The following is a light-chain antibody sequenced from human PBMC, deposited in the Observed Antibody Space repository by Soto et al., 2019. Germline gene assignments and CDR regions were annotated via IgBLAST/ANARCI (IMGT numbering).Light chain of an antibody. V-gene: IGKV3-20*01. CDR3: HQYGTSVT. CDR1: QSVSSSY. Sequence: EIVLTQSPGTLPLSPGERATLSCRASQSVSSSYLAWSQQKPGQAPRLLIYGASHRATGIPDRFSGSGSGTDFNRTISGLEPEEFAVYYCHQYGTSVTFGAGTKVDIK. J-gene: IGKJ3*01. CDR2: GAS.